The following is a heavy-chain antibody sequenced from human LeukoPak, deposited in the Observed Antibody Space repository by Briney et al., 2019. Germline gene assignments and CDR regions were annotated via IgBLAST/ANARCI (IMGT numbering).Heavy chain of an antibody. Sequence: QAPXXXLEGMXSLSSRISPSYSDSLEGRLTMSSDNARNTLYLQMDNLRGEDTAMYYCARQLGYCAAGTCYFDSWGHGTQVTVSS. CDR2: LSSRISP. J-gene: IGHJ4*01. D-gene: IGHD2-8*02. V-gene: IGHV3-69-1*01. CDR3: ARQLGYCAAGTCYFDS.